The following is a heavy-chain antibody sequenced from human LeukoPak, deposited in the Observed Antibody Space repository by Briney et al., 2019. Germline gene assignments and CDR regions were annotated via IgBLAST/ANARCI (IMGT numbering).Heavy chain of an antibody. CDR3: ARDRMGAILYFDS. CDR2: ISVAAGST. D-gene: IGHD1-26*01. Sequence: PGGSLRLSCAASGFTFSSYSMNWVRQAPGKGLEWVSGISVAAGSTYYADSVKGRFTIFRDNSKNTLYLQMNSLRAEDTAVYYCARDRMGAILYFDSWGQGTLVTVSS. CDR1: GFTFSSYS. V-gene: IGHV3-23*01. J-gene: IGHJ4*02.